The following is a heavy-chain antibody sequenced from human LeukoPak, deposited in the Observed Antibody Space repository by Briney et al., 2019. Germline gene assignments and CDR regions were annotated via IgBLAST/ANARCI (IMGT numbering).Heavy chain of an antibody. CDR3: AREYCSTTRCYMADY. J-gene: IGHJ4*02. CDR1: GYTFTSYY. Sequence: ASVKVSCKASGYTFTSYYMHWVRQAPGQGLEWMGIINPSGGSTGYAQQFQGRLTMTTDTSTSTAYMELRSLRSDDTAVYYCAREYCSTTRCYMADYWGQGTLVTVSS. CDR2: INPSGGST. D-gene: IGHD2-2*01. V-gene: IGHV1-46*01.